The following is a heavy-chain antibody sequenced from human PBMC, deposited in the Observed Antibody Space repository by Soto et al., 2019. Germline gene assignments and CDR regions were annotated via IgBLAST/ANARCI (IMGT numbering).Heavy chain of an antibody. CDR2: ISNSDYTT. CDR3: ASGKWSLDY. J-gene: IGHJ4*02. CDR1: GITLSDNY. D-gene: IGHD2-8*01. V-gene: IGHV3-11*01. Sequence: QVHLVASGGGLVKPGGSLRLSCVASGITLSDNYMTWIRQAPGKGLEWLSYISNSDYTTYYADSVKGRFTISRDNAKNSLYLQLNGLRVEDTAVYYCASGKWSLDYWGQGILVTASS.